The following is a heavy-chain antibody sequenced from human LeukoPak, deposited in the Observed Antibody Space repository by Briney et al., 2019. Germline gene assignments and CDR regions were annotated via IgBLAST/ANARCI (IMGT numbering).Heavy chain of an antibody. Sequence: GRSLRLSCAASGFTFSSYAMHWVRQAPGKGLEWVAVISYDGSNKYYADSVKGRSTISRDNSKNTLYLQMNSLRAEDTAVYYCAREKDLYCSGGSCYSHYGMDVWGQGTTVTVSS. CDR2: ISYDGSNK. D-gene: IGHD2-15*01. J-gene: IGHJ6*02. V-gene: IGHV3-30-3*01. CDR3: AREKDLYCSGGSCYSHYGMDV. CDR1: GFTFSSYA.